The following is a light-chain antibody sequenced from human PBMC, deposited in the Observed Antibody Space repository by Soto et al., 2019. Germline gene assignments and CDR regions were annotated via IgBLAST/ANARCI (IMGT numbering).Light chain of an antibody. J-gene: IGKJ4*01. CDR3: QQRSTWPLT. CDR1: HSVSNY. CDR2: DAS. V-gene: IGKV3-11*01. Sequence: EIVLTQSPATLALSPGERATLSCRASHSVSNYLGWYQQKPGQAPRLLIYDASNRATGIPAKFSGSGSGTDFTLTISSLAPEDFAVYYCQQRSTWPLTFGGGTKVEIK.